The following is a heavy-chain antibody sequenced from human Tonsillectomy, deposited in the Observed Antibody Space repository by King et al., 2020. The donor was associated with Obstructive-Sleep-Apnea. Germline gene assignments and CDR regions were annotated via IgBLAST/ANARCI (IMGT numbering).Heavy chain of an antibody. D-gene: IGHD6-19*01. CDR3: ARVAGAGGPFEY. CDR2: ISGYNGNT. J-gene: IGHJ4*02. Sequence: VQLVQAGAEVKKPGASMKVSCKACGYSFTSYVITWVRQAPGQGLEWMGWISGYNGNTNYAHKLQGRVTMTTDTSTGTADMELRSLRSDDTAVYYCARVAGAGGPFEYWGQGTLVTVSS. V-gene: IGHV1-18*01. CDR1: GYSFTSYV.